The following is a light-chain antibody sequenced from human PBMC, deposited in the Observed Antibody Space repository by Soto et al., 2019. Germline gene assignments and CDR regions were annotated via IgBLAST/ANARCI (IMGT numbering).Light chain of an antibody. Sequence: DIQMTQSPSTLSASVGDRVIITCRASQSLTGWLAWYQQKPGKAPKVLIYDASSLESGVPSRFSGSGFGTEFTLTISSLQPDDFATYYYQQYKSNPITFGQGTRLEIK. CDR2: DAS. J-gene: IGKJ5*01. V-gene: IGKV1-5*01. CDR1: QSLTGW. CDR3: QQYKSNPIT.